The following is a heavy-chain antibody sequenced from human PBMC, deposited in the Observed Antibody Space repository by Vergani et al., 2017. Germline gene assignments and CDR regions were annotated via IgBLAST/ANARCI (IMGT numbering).Heavy chain of an antibody. D-gene: IGHD6-13*01. J-gene: IGHJ4*02. CDR3: AASGIAAAGTSADFDY. Sequence: QVQLVQSGAEVKKPGASVKVSCKASGYTFTSYAMHWVRQAPGQRLEWMGWINAGNGNTKYSQKFQGRVTITADKSTSTAYMELSSLRSEDTAVYYCAASGIAAAGTSADFDYWGQGTLVTVSS. CDR1: GYTFTSYA. V-gene: IGHV1-3*01. CDR2: INAGNGNT.